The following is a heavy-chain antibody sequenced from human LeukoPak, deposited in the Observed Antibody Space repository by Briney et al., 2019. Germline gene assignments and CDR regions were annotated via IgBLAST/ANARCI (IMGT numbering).Heavy chain of an antibody. D-gene: IGHD2-8*01. CDR2: ISYDGSNK. J-gene: IGHJ4*02. CDR3: ARDRFNYCTNGVCYIFDY. Sequence: GRSLRLSCAASGFTFSSYAMHWVRQAPGKGLEWVAVISYDGSNKYYADSVKGRFTISRDNSKNTLYLQMNSLRAEDTAVYYCARDRFNYCTNGVCYIFDYWGQGTLVTVSS. V-gene: IGHV3-30-3*01. CDR1: GFTFSSYA.